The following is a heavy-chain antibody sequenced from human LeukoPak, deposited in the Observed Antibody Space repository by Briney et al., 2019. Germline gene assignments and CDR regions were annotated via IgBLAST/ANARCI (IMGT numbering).Heavy chain of an antibody. CDR1: GYTFTSYG. Sequence: GASVKVSCKASGYTFTSYGISWVRQAPGQGLEWMGWISAYNGNTNYAQKLQGRVTMTTDTSTSTAYMELRSLRSEDTAVYYCARACHLVVVTAEAAFFDPWGQGTLVTVSS. J-gene: IGHJ5*02. CDR3: ARACHLVVVTAEAAFFDP. CDR2: ISAYNGNT. V-gene: IGHV1-18*01. D-gene: IGHD2-21*02.